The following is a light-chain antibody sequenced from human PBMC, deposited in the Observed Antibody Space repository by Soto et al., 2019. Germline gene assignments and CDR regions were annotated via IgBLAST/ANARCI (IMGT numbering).Light chain of an antibody. J-gene: IGLJ2*01. V-gene: IGLV1-36*01. Sequence: QSVLTQPPSVSEAPRQRVTISCSGSSSNVGNNAVNWYQQLPGKAPKLLIYYDDLLPSGVSDRFSGSKSGTSASLAISGLQSEDEADYYCAVWADSLNGVVFGGGTELTVL. CDR2: YDD. CDR1: SSNVGNNA. CDR3: AVWADSLNGVV.